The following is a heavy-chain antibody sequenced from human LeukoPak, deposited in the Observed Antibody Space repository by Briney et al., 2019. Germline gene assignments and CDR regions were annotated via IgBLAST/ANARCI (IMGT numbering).Heavy chain of an antibody. J-gene: IGHJ4*02. V-gene: IGHV3-30-3*01. CDR1: GFTFSNYA. CDR2: ISYDGSNK. CDR3: GASYSNYGFDY. D-gene: IGHD4-11*01. Sequence: GGSLRLSCAASGFTFSNYAMHWVRQAPGKGLEWVAVISYDGSNKYYADSVKGRFTISRDNSKNTLYLQMNSLRAEDTAVYYCGASYSNYGFDYWGQGTLVTVSS.